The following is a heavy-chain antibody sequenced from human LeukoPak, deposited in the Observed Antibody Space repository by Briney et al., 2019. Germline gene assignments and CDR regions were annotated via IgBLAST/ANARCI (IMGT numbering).Heavy chain of an antibody. J-gene: IGHJ4*02. Sequence: PGGSLRLSCAASGFTFSSYAMHWVRQAPGKGLEWVAVISYDGSNKYYADSVKGRFTISRDNSKSTLYLQMNSLRAEDTAVYYCARAGIAYSSSFRFGYWGQGTLVTVSS. D-gene: IGHD6-6*01. CDR1: GFTFSSYA. CDR3: ARAGIAYSSSFRFGY. V-gene: IGHV3-30-3*01. CDR2: ISYDGSNK.